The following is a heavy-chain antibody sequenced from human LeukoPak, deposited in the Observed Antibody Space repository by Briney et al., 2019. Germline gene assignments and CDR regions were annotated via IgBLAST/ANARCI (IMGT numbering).Heavy chain of an antibody. J-gene: IGHJ4*02. D-gene: IGHD5-12*01. CDR1: GFTFSSYA. CDR2: ISGSGGST. Sequence: PGGSLRLSCAASGFTFSSYAMSWVRQAPGKGLEWVSAISGSGGSTYYADSVRGRFTISRDNSKNTLYVQMNSLRDEDTAVYYCAKLASEVATIPHYWGQGTLVTVSS. CDR3: AKLASEVATIPHY. V-gene: IGHV3-23*01.